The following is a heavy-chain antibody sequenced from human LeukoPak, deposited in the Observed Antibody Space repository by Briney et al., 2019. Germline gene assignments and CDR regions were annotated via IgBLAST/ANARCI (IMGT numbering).Heavy chain of an antibody. CDR1: GGSFSGYY. J-gene: IGHJ4*02. CDR2: INHSGST. V-gene: IGHV4-34*01. D-gene: IGHD3-9*01. CDR3: ARDILTGYYKY. Sequence: SETLSLTCAVYGGSFSGYYWTWIRQPPGKGLGWIGDINHSGSTNYNPSLKSRVTISVDTSKNQFSLKLSSVTAADMAVYYCARDILTGYYKYWGQGTLVTVSS.